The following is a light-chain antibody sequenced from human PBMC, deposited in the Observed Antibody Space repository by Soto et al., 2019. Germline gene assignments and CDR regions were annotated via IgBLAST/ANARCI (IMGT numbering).Light chain of an antibody. Sequence: QSVLTQPASVSGSPGQSVTISCAGASRDVTDSDSVSWYQHRPGEAPELKILDFTYRPSGVSDRFSGSLSADTASLTISGLQVEDEGDYYCVSYTNPGTYVFGPGTKVTV. CDR2: DFT. CDR3: VSYTNPGTYV. J-gene: IGLJ1*01. CDR1: SRDVTDSDS. V-gene: IGLV2-14*03.